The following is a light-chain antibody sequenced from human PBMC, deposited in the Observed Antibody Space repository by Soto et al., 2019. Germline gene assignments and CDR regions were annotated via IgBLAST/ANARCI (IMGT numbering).Light chain of an antibody. J-gene: IGLJ1*01. V-gene: IGLV2-8*01. CDR1: SSDVGGYNY. CDR3: SSYSGTNYHYV. Sequence: QSVLTQPPSASGSFGQSVTISCTGTSSDVGGYNYVSWYQQHPGKAPKLMIYEVSERPSGVPDRFSGSKSGNTASLTVSGLQADEEADYYCSSYSGTNYHYVFGPGTKVTVL. CDR2: EVS.